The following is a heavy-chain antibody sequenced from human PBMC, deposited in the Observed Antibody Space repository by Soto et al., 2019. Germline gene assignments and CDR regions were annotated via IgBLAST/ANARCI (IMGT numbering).Heavy chain of an antibody. V-gene: IGHV1-18*01. CDR3: ARGRGKTGKVQDYYMAV. Sequence: QVQLVQSGAEVKKPGASVKVSCKASGYTFTNYGLTWVRQAPGQGLEWMGWVSGYTGNTNYAQELQGRVTMPTDTSTSTADMELRSLRSDDTAVYYCARGRGKTGKVQDYYMAVWGKGPTVTVSS. J-gene: IGHJ6*03. D-gene: IGHD7-27*01. CDR1: GYTFTNYG. CDR2: VSGYTGNT.